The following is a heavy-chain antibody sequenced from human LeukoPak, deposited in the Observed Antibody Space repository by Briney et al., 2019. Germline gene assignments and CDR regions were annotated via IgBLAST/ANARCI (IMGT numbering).Heavy chain of an antibody. CDR2: INPNSGGT. Sequence: ASVKVSCKASGYTFTGYYMHWVRQAPGQGLEWMGWINPNSGGTNYAQKFQGWVTMTRDTSISTAYMELSRLRSDDTAVYYCARDSPVERYDILTGHTYYYYGMDVWGQGTTVTVSS. D-gene: IGHD3-9*01. CDR1: GYTFTGYY. J-gene: IGHJ6*02. CDR3: ARDSPVERYDILTGHTYYYYGMDV. V-gene: IGHV1-2*04.